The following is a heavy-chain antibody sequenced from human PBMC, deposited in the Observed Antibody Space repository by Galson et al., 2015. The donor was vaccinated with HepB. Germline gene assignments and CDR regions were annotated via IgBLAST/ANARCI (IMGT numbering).Heavy chain of an antibody. CDR3: ARHVKVVVVPAAILAGSDY. CDR1: GGSISSSSYY. D-gene: IGHD2-2*02. J-gene: IGHJ4*02. CDR2: IYYSGST. Sequence: SETLSLTCTVSGGSISSSSYYWGWIRQPPGKGLEWIGSIYYSGSTYYNPSLKSRVTISVDTSKNQFSLKLSSVTAADTAVYYCARHVKVVVVPAAILAGSDYWGQGTLVTVSS. V-gene: IGHV4-39*01.